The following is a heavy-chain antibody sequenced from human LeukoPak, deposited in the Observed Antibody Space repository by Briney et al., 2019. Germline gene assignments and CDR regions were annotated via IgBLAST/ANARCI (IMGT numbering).Heavy chain of an antibody. Sequence: GGCLRLSCVVSGFPFSSYAMSWVRQAPGKGLEWVSGISGSGDDTYYAASVKGRFIVSRDTSKNTLYLQMNSLRAEDTAVYYCAKDPLNTLMVSPTFDYWGQGTLVTVSS. D-gene: IGHD5-18*01. CDR3: AKDPLNTLMVSPTFDY. V-gene: IGHV3-23*01. CDR1: GFPFSSYA. CDR2: ISGSGDDT. J-gene: IGHJ4*02.